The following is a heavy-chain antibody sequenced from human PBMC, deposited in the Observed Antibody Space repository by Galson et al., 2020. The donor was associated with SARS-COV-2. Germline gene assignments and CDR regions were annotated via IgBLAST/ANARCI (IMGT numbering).Heavy chain of an antibody. CDR2: INSDGSTT. CDR1: GFTFSTYW. Sequence: GGSLRLSCEVSGFTFSTYWMHWVRQAPGKGLVWVSRINSDGSTTNYADFVKGRFTISRDNAKNTLYLQMNSLRTEDTAVYYCASETQTHSHNFDYWGQGTLVTVSS. J-gene: IGHJ4*02. CDR3: ASETQTHSHNFDY. V-gene: IGHV3-74*01.